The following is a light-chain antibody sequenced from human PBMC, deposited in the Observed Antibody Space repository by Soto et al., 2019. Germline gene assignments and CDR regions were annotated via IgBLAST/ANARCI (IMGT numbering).Light chain of an antibody. V-gene: IGKV3-15*01. CDR3: QQYNNWWT. Sequence: EIVMTQSPATLSVSPGERATLSCRASQSVSSNLAWYQQKPGQAPRLLIYGASTRATGIAARFSGSGSGTEFTLTISSLQSEDFAVYYCQQYNNWWTFCQGTKVEIK. CDR2: GAS. CDR1: QSVSSN. J-gene: IGKJ1*01.